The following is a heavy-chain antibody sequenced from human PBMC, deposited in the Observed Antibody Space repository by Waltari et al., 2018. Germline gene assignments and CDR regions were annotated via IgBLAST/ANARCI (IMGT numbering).Heavy chain of an antibody. V-gene: IGHV1-8*01. J-gene: IGHJ3*02. CDR2: MNPNSGNT. Sequence: QVQLVQSGAEVKKPGASVKVSCKASGYTFTSYDINWVRQATGQGLEWMGWMNPNSGNTGYAQEFQGRVTMTRNTSISTAYMELSSLRSEDTAVYYCARVLRYFDWLSDAAFDIWGQGTMVTVSS. CDR1: GYTFTSYD. CDR3: ARVLRYFDWLSDAAFDI. D-gene: IGHD3-9*01.